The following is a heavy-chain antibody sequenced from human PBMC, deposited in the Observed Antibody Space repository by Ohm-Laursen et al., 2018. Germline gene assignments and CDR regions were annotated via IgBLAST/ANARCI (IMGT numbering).Heavy chain of an antibody. CDR1: GFTFSSYG. CDR2: ISYDGSNK. Sequence: SLRLSCAASGFTFSSYGMHWVRQAPGKGLEWVAVISYDGSNKYYADSVKGRFTISRDNAENSLYLQMNSLRAEDTAVYYCAGGTGWTESDWGQGTLVTVSS. D-gene: IGHD3-16*01. V-gene: IGHV3-30*03. CDR3: AGGTGWTESD. J-gene: IGHJ4*02.